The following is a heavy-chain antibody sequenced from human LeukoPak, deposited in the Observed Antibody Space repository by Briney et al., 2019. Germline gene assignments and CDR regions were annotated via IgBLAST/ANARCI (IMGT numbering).Heavy chain of an antibody. CDR2: INHSGST. CDR3: ARPQYYDSSGYYD. D-gene: IGHD3-22*01. J-gene: IGHJ4*02. V-gene: IGHV4-34*01. CDR1: GGSFSGYY. Sequence: SETLSLTCAVYGGSFSGYYWSWIRQPPGKGLEWIGEINHSGSTNYNPSLKSRVTISVDTSKNQFSLKLSSVTAADTAVYYCARPQYYDSSGYYDWGQGTLVTVSS.